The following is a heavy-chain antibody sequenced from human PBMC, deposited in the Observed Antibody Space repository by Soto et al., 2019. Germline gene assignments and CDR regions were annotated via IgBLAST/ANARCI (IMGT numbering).Heavy chain of an antibody. CDR1: GFTLTYSA. Sequence: ASVKVSCKASGFTLTYSAMQWVRQARGQGLEWIGWIVVGSGNTNYARKFQGRVTTTWDMSTSTAYMELSSLRSEDTAVYYCAPEYYYGSGDPKGRIDWGQGPLVTVSS. D-gene: IGHD3-22*01. CDR2: IVVGSGNT. CDR3: APEYYYGSGDPKGRID. J-gene: IGHJ4*02. V-gene: IGHV1-58*02.